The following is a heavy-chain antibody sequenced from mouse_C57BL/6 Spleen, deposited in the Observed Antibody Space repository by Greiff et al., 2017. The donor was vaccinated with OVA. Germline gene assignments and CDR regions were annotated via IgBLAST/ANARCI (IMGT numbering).Heavy chain of an antibody. D-gene: IGHD1-1*01. Sequence: VQLTESGGGLVKPGGSLKLSCAASGFTFSDYGMHWVRQAPAKGLEWVAYISSGSSTIYYADTVKGRFTISRANAKNTLFLQMISLRSEDTAMYDWARDDYYGSNYAMDYWGQGTSVTVSA. CDR3: ARDDYYGSNYAMDY. V-gene: IGHV5-17*01. J-gene: IGHJ4*01. CDR2: ISSGSSTI. CDR1: GFTFSDYG.